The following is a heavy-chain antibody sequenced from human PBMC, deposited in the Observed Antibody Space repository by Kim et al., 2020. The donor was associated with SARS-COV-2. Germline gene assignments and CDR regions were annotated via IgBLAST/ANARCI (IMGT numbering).Heavy chain of an antibody. Sequence: GGSLRLSCAGSGFTFGSAHMHWVRQAPGKGLEWVALISADESNKDYVGSVKGRFTVSRDNSQNTLFLQIDSLRAEDTAVYYCAREGHSSGRAGSFDYWG. J-gene: IGHJ4*01. D-gene: IGHD6-19*01. CDR3: AREGHSSGRAGSFDY. CDR1: GFTFGSAH. CDR2: ISADESNK. V-gene: IGHV3-30*03.